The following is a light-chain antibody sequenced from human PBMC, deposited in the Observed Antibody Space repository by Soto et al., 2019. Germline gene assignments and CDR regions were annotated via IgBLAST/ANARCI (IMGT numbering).Light chain of an antibody. CDR1: QSLSGRY. V-gene: IGKV3-20*01. Sequence: VSTQSPGAVSLSPGERATPSCRASQSLSGRYLAWYQQKLGQAPRLLIYDVSSRASGIPDRFSGSGSGTDFTLSISRLEPEDFAVYYCQQYGSSPKFGQGAKVDI. CDR3: QQYGSSPK. J-gene: IGKJ1*01. CDR2: DVS.